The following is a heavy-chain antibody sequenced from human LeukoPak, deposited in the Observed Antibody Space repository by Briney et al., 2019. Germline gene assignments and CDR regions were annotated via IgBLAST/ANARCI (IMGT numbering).Heavy chain of an antibody. Sequence: SETLSLTCAVYGGSFSGYYWSWIRQPPGKGLEWIGEINHSGSTNYNPSLKSRVTISVDTSKNQFSLKLSSVTAADTAVYYCARASGNWNSPSDYYYGMDVWGQGTTVTVSS. CDR1: GGSFSGYY. CDR2: INHSGST. V-gene: IGHV4-34*01. D-gene: IGHD1-7*01. J-gene: IGHJ6*02. CDR3: ARASGNWNSPSDYYYGMDV.